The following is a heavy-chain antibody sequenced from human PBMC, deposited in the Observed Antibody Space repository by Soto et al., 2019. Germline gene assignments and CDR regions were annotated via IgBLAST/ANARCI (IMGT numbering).Heavy chain of an antibody. CDR1: GYSFTSYW. CDR3: ASLHPGYRSGWYRGNWFDP. V-gene: IGHV5-51*01. J-gene: IGHJ5*02. CDR2: IYPGDSDT. Sequence: GESLKISCKGSGYSFTSYWIGWVRQMPGKGLEWMGIIYPGDSDTRYSPSFQGQVTISADKSISTAYLQWSSLKASDTAMYYCASLHPGYRSGWYRGNWFDPWGQGTLVTVSS. D-gene: IGHD6-19*01.